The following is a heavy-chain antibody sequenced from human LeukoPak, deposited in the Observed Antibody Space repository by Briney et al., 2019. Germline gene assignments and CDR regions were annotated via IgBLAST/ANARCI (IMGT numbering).Heavy chain of an antibody. J-gene: IGHJ4*02. CDR2: ISGSGANT. D-gene: IGHD6-13*01. CDR1: GFIFSDYG. CDR3: AKGGGTGYSSSWFSN. Sequence: GGSLRLSCAASGFIFSDYGITWVRQAPGKGLEWVSGISGSGANTYFADSVKGRSTISRDNSKNTVYLQMDSLRAEDTAVYYCAKGGGTGYSSSWFSNWGQGTLVTVSS. V-gene: IGHV3-23*01.